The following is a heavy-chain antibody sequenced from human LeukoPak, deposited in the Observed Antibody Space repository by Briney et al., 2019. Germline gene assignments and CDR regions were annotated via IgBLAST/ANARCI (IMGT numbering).Heavy chain of an antibody. Sequence: GSLRLSCAGSGFTFSSCEMNWIRQPPGKGLEWIGEIDHSGSTNYNPSLKSRVTISVDTSKNQFSLKVSSVTAADTAVYFCAGYGFPIPFDYWGQGTLVTVSS. D-gene: IGHD5-18*01. CDR2: IDHSGST. V-gene: IGHV4-34*08. CDR3: AGYGFPIPFDY. CDR1: GFTFSSCE. J-gene: IGHJ4*02.